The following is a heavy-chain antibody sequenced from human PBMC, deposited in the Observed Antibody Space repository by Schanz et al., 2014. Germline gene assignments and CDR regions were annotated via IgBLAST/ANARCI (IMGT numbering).Heavy chain of an antibody. Sequence: EVQLVESGGGLVKPGGSLRLSRTASGFSFDSYNMNWVRQSPGKGLEWVAFLSFDSRHIYYADSVKGRFTISRDNAKXPLHLKMTTLRADDTAVYYCARDGVAATTDFEYWGQGALVTVSS. J-gene: IGHJ4*02. CDR3: ARDGVAATTDFEY. V-gene: IGHV3-21*06. D-gene: IGHD1-1*01. CDR2: LSFDSRHI. CDR1: GFSFDSYN.